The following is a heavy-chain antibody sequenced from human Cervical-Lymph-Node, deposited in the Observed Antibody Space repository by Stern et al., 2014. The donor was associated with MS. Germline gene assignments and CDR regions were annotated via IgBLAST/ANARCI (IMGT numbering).Heavy chain of an antibody. J-gene: IGHJ3*02. CDR1: GYTFTSYG. CDR3: ARGLLGSENAFDI. CDR2: LSSYNGHP. V-gene: IGHV1-18*01. D-gene: IGHD2-15*01. Sequence: VQLVQSGAEVKKPGASVKVSCKASGYTFTSYGISWGRQAPGQGLEWMGRLSSYNGHPNYAQKLQGRGTMTTDTSTSTAYMELRSLRSDDTAVYYCARGLLGSENAFDIWGQGTMVTVSS.